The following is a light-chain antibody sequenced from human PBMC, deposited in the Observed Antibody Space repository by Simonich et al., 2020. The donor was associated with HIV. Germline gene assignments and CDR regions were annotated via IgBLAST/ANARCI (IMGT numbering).Light chain of an antibody. CDR3: QQYDNLPPLT. J-gene: IGKJ4*01. V-gene: IGKV1-33*01. Sequence: DIQLTQSPSFLSASVGDRVTITCRASQGICSYLAWYQQKPGKAPKLLIYDASNLETGVPSRFSGSGSGTDFTFTISSLQPEDIATYYCQQYDNLPPLTFGGGTKVEIK. CDR1: QGICSY. CDR2: DAS.